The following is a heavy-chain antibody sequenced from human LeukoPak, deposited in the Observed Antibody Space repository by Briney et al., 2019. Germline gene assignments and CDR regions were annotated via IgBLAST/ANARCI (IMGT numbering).Heavy chain of an antibody. CDR1: GYTFTDYY. J-gene: IGHJ4*02. V-gene: IGHV1-2*02. CDR3: ARPTATVTTSLKF. D-gene: IGHD4-17*01. Sequence: GASVKVSCKASGYTFTDYYIHWVRQAPGQGLEWMGCINPNTGGTNYAQRFQGRVTMTRDTSISTAYMELSRLRSDDTAVYYCARPTATVTTSLKFWGQGNLVTVSS. CDR2: INPNTGGT.